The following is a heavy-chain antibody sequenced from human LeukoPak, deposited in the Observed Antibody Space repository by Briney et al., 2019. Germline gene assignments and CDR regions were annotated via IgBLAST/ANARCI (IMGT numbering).Heavy chain of an antibody. CDR2: ISYDGSNK. V-gene: IGHV3-30*18. D-gene: IGHD3-9*01. CDR3: AKALDPYYDILTGYYTPPPFDY. CDR1: GFTFSNLG. Sequence: PGRSLRLSCAASGFTFSNLGMHWVRQAPGKGLEWLAVISYDGSNKYHADSVKGRFTISRDNSKDTLFLQMDSLRAEDTAVYYCAKALDPYYDILTGYYTPPPFDYWGQGTLLTVSS. J-gene: IGHJ4*02.